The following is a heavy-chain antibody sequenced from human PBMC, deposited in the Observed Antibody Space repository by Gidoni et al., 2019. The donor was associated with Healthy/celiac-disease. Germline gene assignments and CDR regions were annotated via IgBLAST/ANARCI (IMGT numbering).Heavy chain of an antibody. Sequence: QVQLVESGGGVVQPGRSLRLSCAASGFTFSSYGMHWVRQAPGKGLEWVAVISYDGSNKYYADSVKGRFTISRDNSKNTLYLQMNSLRAEDTAVYYCAKDGGDDSFDYWGQGTLVTVSS. V-gene: IGHV3-30*18. CDR2: ISYDGSNK. CDR1: GFTFSSYG. J-gene: IGHJ4*02. D-gene: IGHD3-9*01. CDR3: AKDGGDDSFDY.